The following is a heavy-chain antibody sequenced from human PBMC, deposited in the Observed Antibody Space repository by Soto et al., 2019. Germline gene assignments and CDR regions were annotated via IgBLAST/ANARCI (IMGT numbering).Heavy chain of an antibody. CDR3: ASAKAVVIAALGI. V-gene: IGHV3-23*01. J-gene: IGHJ3*02. Sequence: EVQLLESGGGLVQPEGSLRLSCMASGFTFSKFAMNWVRQAPGQGLEWVASISENGGSRGGTYYADSVKGRFTISRDNSKNTLYLQLDSLTGADSAIYYCASAKAVVIAALGIWGQGTMVTVSS. CDR2: ISENGGSRGGT. D-gene: IGHD2-21*01. CDR1: GFTFSKFA.